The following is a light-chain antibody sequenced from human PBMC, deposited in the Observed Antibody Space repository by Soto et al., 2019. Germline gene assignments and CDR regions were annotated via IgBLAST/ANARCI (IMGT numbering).Light chain of an antibody. V-gene: IGKV4-1*01. CDR1: QSLLYSSNNKNY. CDR3: QQYYSTPLS. Sequence: DIVMTQSPDSLPVSLGERATINCKSSQSLLYSSNNKNYLAWYQQRPGQPPKLLIYWASTRESGVPDRFSGSGSETAFTLTISSLQAEDVAVYYCQQYYSTPLSFGGGTKVDIK. CDR2: WAS. J-gene: IGKJ4*01.